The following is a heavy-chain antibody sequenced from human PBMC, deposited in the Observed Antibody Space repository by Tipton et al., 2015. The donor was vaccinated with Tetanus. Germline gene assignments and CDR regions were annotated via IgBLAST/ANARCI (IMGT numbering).Heavy chain of an antibody. V-gene: IGHV4-59*08. D-gene: IGHD5-24*01. CDR2: IQYNGIT. CDR3: ARQSSREVWLQRQWVMFFYGLDV. Sequence: TLSLTCAVSRGSRSANYWSWIRQSPGKGLEWIGYIQYNGITNYHPSLKSRVTISVDSSTSQFSLRLASVTAADTAVYYCARQSSREVWLQRQWVMFFYGLDVWGQGTTVTVSS. CDR1: RGSRSANY. J-gene: IGHJ6*02.